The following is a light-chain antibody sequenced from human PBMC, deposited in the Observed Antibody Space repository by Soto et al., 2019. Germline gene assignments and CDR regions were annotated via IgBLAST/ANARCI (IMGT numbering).Light chain of an antibody. CDR2: GAS. CDR3: QQYNNWPPLT. J-gene: IGKJ4*01. Sequence: EIVMTQSPATLSVSTGERATLSCRASQSVSSNLARYQQKPGQAPRLLIYGASTRATGIPARFSGSGSGTEFTLTISSLQSEDFAVYYCQQYNNWPPLTFGGGTKVDIK. V-gene: IGKV3-15*01. CDR1: QSVSSN.